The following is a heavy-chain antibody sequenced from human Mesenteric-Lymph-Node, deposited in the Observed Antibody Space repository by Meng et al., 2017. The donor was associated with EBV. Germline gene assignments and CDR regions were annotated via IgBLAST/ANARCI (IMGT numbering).Heavy chain of an antibody. CDR2: IYYSGST. CDR1: GGSISNSDYY. D-gene: IGHD2-15*01. Sequence: QGQPQGSGPGRVKPSPPLSLTCTVSGGSISNSDYYWSWIRQPPGKGLEWIGYIYYSGSTYYNPSLKSRVTISVDTSKNQFSLKLSSVTAADTAVHYCARVGYCSGGSCSFRYFDYWGQGILVTVSS. J-gene: IGHJ4*02. V-gene: IGHV4-30-4*01. CDR3: ARVGYCSGGSCSFRYFDY.